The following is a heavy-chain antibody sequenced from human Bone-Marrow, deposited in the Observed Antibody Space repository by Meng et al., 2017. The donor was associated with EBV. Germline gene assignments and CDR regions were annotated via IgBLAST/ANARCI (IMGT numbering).Heavy chain of an antibody. D-gene: IGHD3-10*01. Sequence: GQPQGSGPRLVKPSGTLSLTCVVSGGSIRSSNWWSWVRQPPGKGLEWIGEIFYGGSTNYNPSLESRVTISVDKSKNQFSLKLSSVTAADTAVYYCAAGFRELVRSRDYWGQGTLVTVSS. CDR2: IFYGGST. J-gene: IGHJ4*02. CDR3: AAGFRELVRSRDY. CDR1: GGSIRSSNW. V-gene: IGHV4-4*02.